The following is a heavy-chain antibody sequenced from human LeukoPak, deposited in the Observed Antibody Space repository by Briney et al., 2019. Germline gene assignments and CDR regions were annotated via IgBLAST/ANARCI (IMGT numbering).Heavy chain of an antibody. D-gene: IGHD3-22*01. J-gene: IGHJ4*02. CDR3: AKVERDYYDSSGNVDY. Sequence: GGSLRLSCAASGFTFSSYAMSWVRQAPGKGLEWVSAISGSGGSTYYADSVKGRFTISRDNSKNTLYLQMNSLRAEDTAVYYCAKVERDYYDSSGNVDYWGQGTLVTVSS. CDR1: GFTFSSYA. V-gene: IGHV3-23*01. CDR2: ISGSGGST.